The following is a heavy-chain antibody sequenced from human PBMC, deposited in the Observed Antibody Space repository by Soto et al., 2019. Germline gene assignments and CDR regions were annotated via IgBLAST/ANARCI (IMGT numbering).Heavy chain of an antibody. Sequence: PGGSLRLSCTASGFTFGDYAMSWFRQAPGKGLEWVGFIRSKAYGGTTEYAASVKGRFTISRDDSKSIAYLQMNSLKTEDTAVYYCTRPRAYSSGWLGGVDYWGQGTQVTVSS. CDR2: IRSKAYGGTT. CDR3: TRPRAYSSGWLGGVDY. CDR1: GFTFGDYA. D-gene: IGHD6-19*01. J-gene: IGHJ4*02. V-gene: IGHV3-49*03.